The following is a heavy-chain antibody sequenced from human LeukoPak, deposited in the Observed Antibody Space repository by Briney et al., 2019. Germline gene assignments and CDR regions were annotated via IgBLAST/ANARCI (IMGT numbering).Heavy chain of an antibody. D-gene: IGHD6-19*01. CDR2: IYYSGST. V-gene: IGHV4-39*01. CDR3: ARHRASYSSGWYGIPVRRPPPFDY. J-gene: IGHJ4*02. Sequence: PSETLSLTCTVSGGSISSSSYSWGWIRQPPGKGLEWIGSIYYSGSTYYNPSLKSRVTISVDTSKNQSSLKLSSVTAADTAVYYCARHRASYSSGWYGIPVRRPPPFDYWGQGTLVTVSS. CDR1: GGSISSSSYS.